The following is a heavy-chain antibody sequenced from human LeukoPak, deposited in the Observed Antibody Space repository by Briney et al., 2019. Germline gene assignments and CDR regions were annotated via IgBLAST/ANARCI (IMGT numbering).Heavy chain of an antibody. V-gene: IGHV3-53*01. CDR2: IYSGGRT. CDR3: AKRARPFGGGFDY. D-gene: IGHD3-16*01. J-gene: IGHJ4*02. CDR1: GFTVSSSY. Sequence: QPGGSLTLSCAASGFTVSSSYMSWVRQAPGKGLEWVSVIYSGGRTSYADSVKGRFTISRDNSKNTLYLQMNSLRAEDTAVYYCAKRARPFGGGFDYWGQGTLVSVSS.